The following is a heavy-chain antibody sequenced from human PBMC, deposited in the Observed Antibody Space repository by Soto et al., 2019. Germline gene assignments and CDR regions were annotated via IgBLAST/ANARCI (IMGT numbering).Heavy chain of an antibody. CDR2: IIPIFGTA. CDR3: ARGWGYDSTDYYYAY. Sequence: QVQLVQSGAEVRKPGSSVRVSCQASGGSFNRHTISWVRQAPGQGPEWVGGIIPIFGTANHAQKFQGRVKIIADESTSTVYMELSSLRSDDTAIYYCARGWGYDSTDYYYAYWGQGTLVIVSS. CDR1: GGSFNRHT. J-gene: IGHJ4*02. D-gene: IGHD3-22*01. V-gene: IGHV1-69*01.